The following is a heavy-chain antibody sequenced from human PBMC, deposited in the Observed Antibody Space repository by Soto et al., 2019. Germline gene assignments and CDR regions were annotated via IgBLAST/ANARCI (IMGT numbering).Heavy chain of an antibody. V-gene: IGHV4-34*01. CDR1: GGFVSSGSYY. D-gene: IGHD1-1*01. CDR3: ARVERGTATTVVDAFDI. Sequence: QVQLQQWGAGLLKPSETLSLPCAVYGGFVSSGSYYWSWIGQPPGKGLEWIGEMSHSGGTHFNPSLKSRVTISVDTSKNQFSLKMSSVTAADTALYYCARVERGTATTVVDAFDIWGPGTMVTVSS. CDR2: MSHSGGT. J-gene: IGHJ3*02.